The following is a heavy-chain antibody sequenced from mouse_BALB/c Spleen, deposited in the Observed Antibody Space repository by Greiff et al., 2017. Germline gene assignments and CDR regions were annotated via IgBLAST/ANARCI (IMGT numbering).Heavy chain of an antibody. CDR1: GFSLTGYG. CDR2: IWGDGST. Sequence: VQLQESGPGLVAPSQSLSITCTVSGFSLTGYGVNWVRQPPGKGLEWLGMIWGDGSTDYNSALKSRLSISKDNSKSQVFLKMNSLQTDDTAMYYCARGGNHVDYWGQGTTLTVSS. CDR3: ARGGNHVDY. J-gene: IGHJ2*01. D-gene: IGHD2-1*01. V-gene: IGHV2-6-7*01.